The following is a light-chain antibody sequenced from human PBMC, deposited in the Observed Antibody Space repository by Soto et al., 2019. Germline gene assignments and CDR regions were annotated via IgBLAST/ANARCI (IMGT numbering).Light chain of an antibody. CDR2: GAS. V-gene: IGKV3-20*01. CDR3: MQSTQLPPT. CDR1: QSVSSSY. Sequence: EIVLTQSPGTLSLSPGERATLSCRASQSVSSSYLAWYQQKPGQAPRLLIYGASSRATGIPDRFSGSGSGTDFTLEISRVETDDVGIYYCMQSTQLPPTFGQGTRLDNK. J-gene: IGKJ5*01.